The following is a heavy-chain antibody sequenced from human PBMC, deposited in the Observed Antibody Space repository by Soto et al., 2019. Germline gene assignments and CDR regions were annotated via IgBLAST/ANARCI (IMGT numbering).Heavy chain of an antibody. Sequence: QVQLVESGGGLVKPGGSLRLSCAASGFTLSDYYMSWIRQAPGKGLEWVSYISSSGSTIYYADSVKGRFTISRDNGKNSLYLQMNSLRAEDTAVYYCARDPEDIVVVPAATRPVDYWGQGTLVTVSS. J-gene: IGHJ4*02. V-gene: IGHV3-11*01. CDR3: ARDPEDIVVVPAATRPVDY. D-gene: IGHD2-2*01. CDR2: ISSSGSTI. CDR1: GFTLSDYY.